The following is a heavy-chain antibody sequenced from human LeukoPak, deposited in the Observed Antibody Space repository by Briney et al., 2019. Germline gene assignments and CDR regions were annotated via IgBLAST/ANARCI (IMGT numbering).Heavy chain of an antibody. CDR1: GGSFSGYY. D-gene: IGHD3-3*01. J-gene: IGHJ6*03. CDR3: ARLVHLRFFYYYYMDV. V-gene: IGHV4-34*01. CDR2: INHSGST. Sequence: KTSETLSLTCAVYGGSFSGYYWSWIRQPPGKGLEWIGEINHSGSTNYNPSLKSRVTISVDTSKNQFSLKLSSVTAADTAVYYCARLVHLRFFYYYYMDVWGKGTTVTVSS.